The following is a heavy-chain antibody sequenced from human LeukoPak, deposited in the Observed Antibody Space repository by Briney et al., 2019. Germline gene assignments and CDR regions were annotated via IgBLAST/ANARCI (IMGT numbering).Heavy chain of an antibody. CDR3: ARDGDIVVVPAAPYYYYYGMDV. Sequence: GASVKVSCKASGYTFTSYGISWVRQAPGQGLEWMGWISAYNGNTNYAQKLQGRVTTTTDTSTSTAYMELRSLRSDDTAVYYCARDGDIVVVPAAPYYYYYGMDVWGQGTTVTVSS. CDR1: GYTFTSYG. CDR2: ISAYNGNT. J-gene: IGHJ6*02. D-gene: IGHD2-2*01. V-gene: IGHV1-18*01.